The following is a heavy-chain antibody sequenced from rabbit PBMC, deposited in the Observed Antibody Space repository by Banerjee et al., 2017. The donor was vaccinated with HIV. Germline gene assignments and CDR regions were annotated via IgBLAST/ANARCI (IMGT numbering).Heavy chain of an antibody. Sequence: QLVESGGGLVQPGGSLKLSCKASGLDFSTYSMSWVRQAPGKGLEWIGYIDPALGSTYYASWVNGRFTISSHNAQNTLYLQLNSLTAADTATYFCARDGSNEDYGDLDLWGPGTLV. V-gene: IGHV1S7*01. J-gene: IGHJ6*01. CDR3: ARDGSNEDYGDLDL. D-gene: IGHD2-1*01. CDR2: IDPALGST. CDR1: GLDFSTYS.